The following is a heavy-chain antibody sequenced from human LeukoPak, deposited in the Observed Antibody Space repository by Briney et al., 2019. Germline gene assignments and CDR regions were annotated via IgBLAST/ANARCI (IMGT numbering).Heavy chain of an antibody. CDR1: GFTFSSYA. J-gene: IGHJ5*02. V-gene: IGHV3-23*01. CDR3: ARGVIAAAGNWFDP. CDR2: ISGSDGTT. D-gene: IGHD6-13*01. Sequence: GGSLRLSCAASGFTFSSYAMSWVRQAPGKGLEWVSSISGSDGTTYYADSVKGRFTISRDNSKNTLYLQMNSLRAEDTAVYYCARGVIAAAGNWFDPWGQGTLVTVSS.